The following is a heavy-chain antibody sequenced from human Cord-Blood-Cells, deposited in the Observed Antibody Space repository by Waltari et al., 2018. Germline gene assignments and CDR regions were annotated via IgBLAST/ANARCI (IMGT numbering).Heavy chain of an antibody. D-gene: IGHD3-10*01. Sequence: QVQLVQSGAEVKKPGSSVKVSCKASGGTFSSYAISWVGQAPGQGLEWMGGIIPIFGTANYAQKFQGRVTITADESTSTAYMELSSLRSEDTAVYYCARDRPEYYGSGSYFDYWGQGTLVTVSS. CDR3: ARDRPEYYGSGSYFDY. CDR1: GGTFSSYA. J-gene: IGHJ4*02. V-gene: IGHV1-69*01. CDR2: IIPIFGTA.